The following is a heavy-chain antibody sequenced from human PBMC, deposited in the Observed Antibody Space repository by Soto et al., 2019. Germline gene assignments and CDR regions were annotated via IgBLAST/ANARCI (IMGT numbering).Heavy chain of an antibody. V-gene: IGHV4-4*07. Sequence: SETLSLTCTVSGGSISDNFWTWIRQPAGKGLEWIGRIHGSGSTSYNPSLKTRLTMSVDTSNNQISLSLRSVTAADTAVYYCARDLQSATMKRGVPLSYHAIDPWGHGTLVTVSS. D-gene: IGHD3-10*01. J-gene: IGHJ5*02. CDR3: ARDLQSATMKRGVPLSYHAIDP. CDR1: GGSISDNF. CDR2: IHGSGST.